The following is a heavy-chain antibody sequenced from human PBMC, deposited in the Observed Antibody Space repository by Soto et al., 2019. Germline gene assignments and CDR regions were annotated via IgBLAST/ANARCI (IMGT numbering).Heavy chain of an antibody. V-gene: IGHV3-33*06. CDR1: GFTFSSYG. CDR3: AKITGSTSYYYEIDF. Sequence: PGGSLRLSCAASGFTFSSYGMHWVRQAPGKGLEWVAVIWYDGSNEYYTDSVKGRFTISRDDSKNTLYLQMNSLRAEDTAVYYCAKITGSTSYYYEIDFWGQGT. J-gene: IGHJ4*02. CDR2: IWYDGSNE. D-gene: IGHD3-22*01.